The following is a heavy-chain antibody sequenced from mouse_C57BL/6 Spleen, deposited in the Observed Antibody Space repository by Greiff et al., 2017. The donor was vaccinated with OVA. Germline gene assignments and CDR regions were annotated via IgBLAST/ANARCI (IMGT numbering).Heavy chain of an antibody. CDR1: GYTFTSYW. V-gene: IGHV1-7*01. CDR2: INPSSGYT. J-gene: IGHJ3*01. D-gene: IGHD1-1*01. Sequence: VQLQQSGAELAKPGASVKLSCKASGYTFTSYWMHWVKQRPGHGLEWIGYINPSSGYTKYNQKFKDKATLTADKSSSTAYMQLSSLTYEDSAVYYCARRASTVVAPFAYWGQGTLVTVSA. CDR3: ARRASTVVAPFAY.